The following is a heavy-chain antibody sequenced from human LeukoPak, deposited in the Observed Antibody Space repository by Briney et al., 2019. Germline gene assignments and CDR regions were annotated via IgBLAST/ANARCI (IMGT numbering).Heavy chain of an antibody. Sequence: GGSLRLSCAASGFTFSNYDMNWVRQAPGKGLEWVSSISSSSSYIYYADSVKGRFTISRDNAKNSLYLQMNSLRAEDTAVYYCARDSGGVAMIDYWGQGTLVTVSS. D-gene: IGHD5-12*01. V-gene: IGHV3-21*01. J-gene: IGHJ4*02. CDR2: ISSSSSYI. CDR3: ARDSGGVAMIDY. CDR1: GFTFSNYD.